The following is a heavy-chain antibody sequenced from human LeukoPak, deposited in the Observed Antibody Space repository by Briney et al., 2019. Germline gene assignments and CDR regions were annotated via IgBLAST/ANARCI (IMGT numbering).Heavy chain of an antibody. J-gene: IGHJ4*02. Sequence: GASVKVSCKASGYTFTVYYIHWVRQAPGQGLEWVGWINPNSGGTKFAQKFQGRVTMTRDTSITTAYMELSGLGSDDTAVYYCGSWDYGSGSYSPYYWGQGTLVTASS. CDR1: GYTFTVYY. CDR2: INPNSGGT. V-gene: IGHV1-2*02. D-gene: IGHD3-10*01. CDR3: GSWDYGSGSYSPYY.